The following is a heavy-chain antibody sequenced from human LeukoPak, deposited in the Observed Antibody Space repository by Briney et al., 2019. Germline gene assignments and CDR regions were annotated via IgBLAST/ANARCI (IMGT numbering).Heavy chain of an antibody. J-gene: IGHJ6*03. CDR1: GFMFSGFS. Sequence: GGSLRLSCAASGFMFSGFSMSWVRQTPGKGLEWVAKMTEYGTEIFYVDSVKGRFTISRDNAKNLLYLQMNSLRAEDTAVYYCAREYGSSPYYYYYYYYMDVWGKGTTVTVSS. CDR2: MTEYGTEI. D-gene: IGHD6-13*01. CDR3: AREYGSSPYYYYYYYYMDV. V-gene: IGHV3-7*01.